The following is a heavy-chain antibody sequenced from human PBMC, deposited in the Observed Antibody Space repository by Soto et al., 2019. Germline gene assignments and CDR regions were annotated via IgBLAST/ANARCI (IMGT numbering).Heavy chain of an antibody. D-gene: IGHD5-18*01. V-gene: IGHV5-51*01. CDR1: GYSFTNYW. CDR2: IYPGDSDT. CDR3: ARQDYNYAYFDF. J-gene: IGHJ4*02. Sequence: PGDSLKISCKGSGYSFTNYWIGWVRQMPGKGLEWMGIIYPGDSDTRYSPSFQGQVIISVDQSISTAYLQWSSLQASDTAMYYCARQDYNYAYFDFWGQGTLVTVSS.